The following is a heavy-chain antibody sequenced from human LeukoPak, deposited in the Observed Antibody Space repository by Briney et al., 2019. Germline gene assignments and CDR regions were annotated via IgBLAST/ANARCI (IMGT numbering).Heavy chain of an antibody. Sequence: GGSLRLSCAASGFNFNNPWMSWVRQAPGKGVEWVGRIKSKSDGGTPDYAAPVKGRFAISRDDSKNTLYLQVNSLKTEDTAVYYCTTEGGWSFYFDYWGQGTLVTVSS. J-gene: IGHJ4*02. CDR3: TTEGGWSFYFDY. CDR1: GFNFNNPW. CDR2: IKSKSDGGTP. V-gene: IGHV3-15*01. D-gene: IGHD2-15*01.